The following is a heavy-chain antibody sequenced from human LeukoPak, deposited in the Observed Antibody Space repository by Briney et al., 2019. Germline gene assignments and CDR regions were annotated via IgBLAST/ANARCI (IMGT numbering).Heavy chain of an antibody. CDR1: GFTFSSYA. CDR2: ISGSGGST. CDR3: ARIVVVPAATRFFDY. D-gene: IGHD2-2*01. J-gene: IGHJ4*02. V-gene: IGHV3-23*01. Sequence: GGSLRLSCAASGFTFSSYAMSWVRQAPGKGLEWVSAISGSGGSTYYADSVKGRFTISRDNSKNTLYLQMSSLRAEDTAVYYCARIVVVPAATRFFDYWGQGTLVTVSS.